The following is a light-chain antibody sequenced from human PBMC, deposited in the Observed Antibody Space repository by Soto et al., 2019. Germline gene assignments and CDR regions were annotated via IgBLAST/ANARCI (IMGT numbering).Light chain of an antibody. CDR1: QHVDRY. CDR2: SAS. J-gene: IGKJ1*01. V-gene: IGKV1-39*01. Sequence: DIQMTQSPSSLSASVGDSVTITCRTSQHVDRYLSWYQQIPGRAPKLLIYSASSLVSGVPPRFRGSASGTEFTLSISSLQPEDFATYFCQQSSNTPWTFGQGTKVEMK. CDR3: QQSSNTPWT.